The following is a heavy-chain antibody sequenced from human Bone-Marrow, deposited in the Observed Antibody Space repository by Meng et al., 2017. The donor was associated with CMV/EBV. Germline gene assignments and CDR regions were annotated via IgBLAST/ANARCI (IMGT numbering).Heavy chain of an antibody. J-gene: IGHJ6*02. CDR3: ASKTNYDFWSGYYNAYYGMDV. D-gene: IGHD3-3*01. V-gene: IGHV1-8*02. Sequence: ASVKVSCKAFPYTFINYQFNWVRQVPGQGLEWMGWMNPNSGNTGYAQKFQGRVTMTRNTSISTAYMELSSLRSEDTAVYYCASKTNYDFWSGYYNAYYGMDVWGQGTTVTVSS. CDR2: MNPNSGNT. CDR1: PYTFINYQ.